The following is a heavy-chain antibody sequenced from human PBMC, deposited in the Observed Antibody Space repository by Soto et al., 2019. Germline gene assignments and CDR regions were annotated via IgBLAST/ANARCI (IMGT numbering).Heavy chain of an antibody. J-gene: IGHJ6*02. V-gene: IGHV3-30-3*01. CDR1: GFTFSSYA. CDR2: ISYDGSNK. CDR3: ARDLYYDFWSGYHVRLGGMDV. Sequence: GGSLRLSCAASGFTFSSYAMHWVRQAPGKGLEWVAVISYDGSNKYYADSVKGRFTISRDNSKNTLYLQMNSLRAEDTAVYYCARDLYYDFWSGYHVRLGGMDVWGQGTTVTVSS. D-gene: IGHD3-3*01.